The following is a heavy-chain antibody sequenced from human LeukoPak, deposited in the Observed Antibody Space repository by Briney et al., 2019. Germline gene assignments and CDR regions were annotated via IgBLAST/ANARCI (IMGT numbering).Heavy chain of an antibody. CDR1: GFTFSSYW. Sequence: GGSLRLSCAASGFTFSSYWMHWVRQAPWKGLVWVSRINSDGSSTSYAYSVKGRFTISRDNAKNTLYLQMNSLRAEDTAVYYCARGTERSYYYYYYMDVWGKGTTVTVSS. CDR2: INSDGSST. J-gene: IGHJ6*03. CDR3: ARGTERSYYYYYYMDV. V-gene: IGHV3-74*01. D-gene: IGHD3/OR15-3a*01.